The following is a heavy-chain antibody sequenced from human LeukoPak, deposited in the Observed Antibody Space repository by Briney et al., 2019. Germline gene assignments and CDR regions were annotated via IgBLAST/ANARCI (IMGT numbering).Heavy chain of an antibody. CDR3: ARAYYASSGYRYFDY. Sequence: SETLSLTCTVSGYSISSSYYWAWIRQPPGKGLEWIGSIYHGGSTYYNPSLKSRVTISIDTSKNQFSLKLSSVTAADTAVYYCARAYYASSGYRYFDYWGQGTLVTVSS. D-gene: IGHD3-22*01. CDR2: IYHGGST. V-gene: IGHV4-38-2*02. CDR1: GYSISSSYY. J-gene: IGHJ4*02.